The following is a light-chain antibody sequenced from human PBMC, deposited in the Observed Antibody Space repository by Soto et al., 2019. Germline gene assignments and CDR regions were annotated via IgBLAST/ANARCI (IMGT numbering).Light chain of an antibody. CDR3: QQYNHWPPLT. Sequence: EIVMTQSPATLSVSPGERATLSCRASQSVGRNLAWYQQKPGQAPRLLIYGASTRATGIPARFSGSGSGTEFTLTISSLLSEDFAISSCQQYNHWPPLTFGGGTKVEIK. CDR2: GAS. CDR1: QSVGRN. V-gene: IGKV3-15*01. J-gene: IGKJ4*01.